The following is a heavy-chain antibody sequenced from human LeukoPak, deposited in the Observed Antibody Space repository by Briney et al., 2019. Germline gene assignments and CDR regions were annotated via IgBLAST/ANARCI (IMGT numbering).Heavy chain of an antibody. CDR3: ARGRGDIDFDY. J-gene: IGHJ4*02. Sequence: SQTLSLTCAISGDSVSSNRATWTWIRQSPSRGLEWLGRTYFRSKWYNDYAVSVKSRITINPDTSKNQFSLQLNSVTPEDTAVYYCARGRGDIDFDYWGQGTLVTVSS. CDR2: TYFRSKWYN. CDR1: GDSVSSNRAT. V-gene: IGHV6-1*01.